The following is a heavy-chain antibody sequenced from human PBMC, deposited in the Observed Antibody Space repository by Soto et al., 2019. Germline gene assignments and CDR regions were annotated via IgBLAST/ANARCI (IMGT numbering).Heavy chain of an antibody. Sequence: AGGSLRLSCAASGFTFNDYAMHWVRLVPGKGLEWVSGITWRSDSIDYADSVKGRFTISRDNAKNSLYLQMNSLRVEDTALYYCARDSAAVAPPLYFFDYWGQGILVTVSS. CDR2: ITWRSDSI. CDR1: GFTFNDYA. D-gene: IGHD6-19*01. J-gene: IGHJ4*02. V-gene: IGHV3-9*01. CDR3: ARDSAAVAPPLYFFDY.